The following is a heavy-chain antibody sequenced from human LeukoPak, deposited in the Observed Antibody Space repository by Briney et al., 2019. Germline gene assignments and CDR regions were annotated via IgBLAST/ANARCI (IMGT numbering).Heavy chain of an antibody. J-gene: IGHJ4*02. Sequence: GGSLRLSCAASGFTFSTYWMTWVRQAPGKGLEWVANINEDGSEKNYVDSVKGRFTISRDNAKNSLSLQVESLRVEDTAVYYCATRSKAPANWGKGPLVTVSS. CDR2: INEDGSEK. V-gene: IGHV3-7*01. CDR3: ATRSKAPAN. D-gene: IGHD6-6*01. CDR1: GFTFSTYW.